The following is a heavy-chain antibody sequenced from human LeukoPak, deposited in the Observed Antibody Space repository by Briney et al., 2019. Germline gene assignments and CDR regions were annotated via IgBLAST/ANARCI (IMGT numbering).Heavy chain of an antibody. CDR3: ARVHASGYNIYNWFDP. CDR1: GGSFSGYY. V-gene: IGHV4-34*01. CDR2: IYYSGGT. D-gene: IGHD5-12*01. Sequence: SETLSLTCAVYGGSFSGYYWGWVRQPPGKGLEWIGSIYYSGGTYYNPSLKSRVTISIDTSKDQFSLSLRSVTAADTAVFYCARVHASGYNIYNWFDPWGQGTLVTVSS. J-gene: IGHJ5*02.